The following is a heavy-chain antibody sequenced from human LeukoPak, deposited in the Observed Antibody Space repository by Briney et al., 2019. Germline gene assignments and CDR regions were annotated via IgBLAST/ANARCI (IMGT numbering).Heavy chain of an antibody. J-gene: IGHJ4*02. Sequence: GGSLRLSCVASGFTFSRFWMHWVRQAPGKGLEWVSGISGSGDNTYYADSVKGRFTISRDNSKNTLYVQVNSLGTEDTAAYYCAKGSYYDSSGSFYFDYWGQGTLVTVSS. CDR2: ISGSGDNT. D-gene: IGHD3-22*01. CDR1: GFTFSRFW. CDR3: AKGSYYDSSGSFYFDY. V-gene: IGHV3-23*01.